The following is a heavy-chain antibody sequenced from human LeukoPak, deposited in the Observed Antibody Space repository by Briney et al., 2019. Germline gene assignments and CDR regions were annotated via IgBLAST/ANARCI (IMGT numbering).Heavy chain of an antibody. D-gene: IGHD3-9*01. CDR1: GITFSSYA. CDR3: AKADPLRYFDWLSAPFY. Sequence: GGSLRLSCAASGITFSSYAMSWVRQAPGKGLEWVSTISGSGGTTYYADTMKGRFTISRDNSKNTLYLQMNSLRAEDTAVYYCAKADPLRYFDWLSAPFYWGQGTLVTVSS. J-gene: IGHJ4*02. CDR2: ISGSGGTT. V-gene: IGHV3-23*01.